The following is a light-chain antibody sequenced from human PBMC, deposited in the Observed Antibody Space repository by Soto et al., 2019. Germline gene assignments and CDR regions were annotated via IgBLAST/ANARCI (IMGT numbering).Light chain of an antibody. V-gene: IGKV3-15*01. CDR2: GAS. J-gene: IGKJ2*01. CDR1: QSVSSN. CDR3: QQYHNWPPYT. Sequence: EIVMTQSPGTLSVSPGERATLSCRASQSVSSNLAWYQQRPGQAPRLLIYGASTRATGVPARFSGSGSGTEFTHTITSLQSEDFAVYYCQQYHNWPPYTFGQGTKLEIK.